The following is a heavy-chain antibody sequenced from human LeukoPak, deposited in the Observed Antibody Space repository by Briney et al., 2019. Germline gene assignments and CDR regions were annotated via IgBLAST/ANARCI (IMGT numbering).Heavy chain of an antibody. Sequence: GGSLRLSCAASGFTFSSYAMHWVRQAPDKGLEWVAVISYDGSNKYYADSVKGRFTISRDNSKNTLYLQMNSLRAEDTAVYYCARRRDYFDYWGQGTLVTVSS. CDR2: ISYDGSNK. CDR3: ARRRDYFDY. J-gene: IGHJ4*02. CDR1: GFTFSSYA. V-gene: IGHV3-30-3*01.